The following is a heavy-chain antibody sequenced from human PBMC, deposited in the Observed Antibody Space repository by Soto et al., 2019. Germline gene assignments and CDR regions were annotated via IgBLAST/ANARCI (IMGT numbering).Heavy chain of an antibody. CDR2: TYYRSKWYN. V-gene: IGHV6-1*01. D-gene: IGHD7-27*01. Sequence: SHTLSLTCAISGDSVSSNNAAWNLIRQSPSRGLEWLGRTYYRSKWYNNYSVSVKSRININQDTSKNQFSLQLNSVTPEDTAVYYCARDTTGDLYFEYWGQGSLVTVXS. CDR1: GDSVSSNNAA. CDR3: ARDTTGDLYFEY. J-gene: IGHJ4*02.